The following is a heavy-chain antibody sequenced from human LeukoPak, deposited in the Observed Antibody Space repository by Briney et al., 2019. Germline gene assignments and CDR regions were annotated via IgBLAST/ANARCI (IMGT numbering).Heavy chain of an antibody. J-gene: IGHJ4*02. CDR2: IYYSGST. Sequence: PSETLSLTCTVSGDSISTSYYWGWIRQPPGKGLEWIGSIYYSGSTYYNPSLKSRVTISLDTSKNHFSLKLSSVTAADTAVYYCARQNSGYDLGPFAYWGQGILVTVSS. V-gene: IGHV4-38-2*02. CDR1: GDSISTSYY. CDR3: ARQNSGYDLGPFAY. D-gene: IGHD5-12*01.